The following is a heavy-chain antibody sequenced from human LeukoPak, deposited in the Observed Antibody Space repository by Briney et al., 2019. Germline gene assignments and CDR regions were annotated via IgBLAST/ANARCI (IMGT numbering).Heavy chain of an antibody. V-gene: IGHV4-59*08. CDR3: VRHLSAGRPAFDI. J-gene: IGHJ3*02. D-gene: IGHD2-15*01. CDR1: GGSINSYY. Sequence: SETLSLTCTVSGGSINSYYWSWIRQPPRKGLEWIGYIYYSGSTNYNPSLKSRVTISVDTSNNKFSLKLTSLTAADTAVYYCVRHLSAGRPAFDIWGQGTMVTVSS. CDR2: IYYSGST.